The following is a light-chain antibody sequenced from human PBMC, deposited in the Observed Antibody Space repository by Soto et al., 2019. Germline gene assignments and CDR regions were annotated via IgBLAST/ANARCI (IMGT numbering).Light chain of an antibody. V-gene: IGKV3-15*01. CDR2: GAS. Sequence: DIVMTQSPATLSVSPGERATLSCRASQSVSSNLVWYQQKPGQAPRLLIYGASTRATGVPARFSGSGSGTEFTLTISSLQPEDFAVYYCQQYNNWPPWTFGQGTKVEIK. CDR1: QSVSSN. J-gene: IGKJ1*01. CDR3: QQYNNWPPWT.